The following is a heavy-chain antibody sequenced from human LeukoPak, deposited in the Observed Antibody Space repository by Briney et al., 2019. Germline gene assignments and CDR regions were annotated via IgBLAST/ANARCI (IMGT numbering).Heavy chain of an antibody. J-gene: IGHJ4*02. Sequence: SETLSLTCTVSGGSISSYYWSWIRQPPGKGLEWIGYIYYSGSTNYNPSLKSRVTISVDTSKNQFSLKLSSVTAADTAVYYCARGGLWFGTFDYRGQGTLVTVSS. CDR3: ARGGLWFGTFDY. V-gene: IGHV4-59*08. D-gene: IGHD3-10*01. CDR2: IYYSGST. CDR1: GGSISSYY.